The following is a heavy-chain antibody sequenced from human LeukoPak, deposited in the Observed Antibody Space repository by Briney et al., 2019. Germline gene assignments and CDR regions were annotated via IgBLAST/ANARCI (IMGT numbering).Heavy chain of an antibody. J-gene: IGHJ3*02. CDR3: ATGSPIGVTMIVVVKALDAFDI. D-gene: IGHD3-22*01. CDR1: GYTLTELS. CDR2: FDPEDGET. Sequence: ASVKVSCKVSGYTLTELSMHWVRQAPGKGLEWMGGFDPEDGETIYAQKFQGRVTMTEDTSPDTAYMELSSLRSEDTAVYYCATGSPIGVTMIVVVKALDAFDIWGQGTMVTVSS. V-gene: IGHV1-24*01.